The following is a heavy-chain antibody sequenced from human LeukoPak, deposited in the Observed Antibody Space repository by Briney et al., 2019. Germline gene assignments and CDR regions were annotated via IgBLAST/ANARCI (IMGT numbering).Heavy chain of an antibody. J-gene: IGHJ4*02. D-gene: IGHD1-26*01. CDR2: ISYDKSKK. CDR3: VKGFMMLIVGLDY. CDR1: GFTLSDYG. V-gene: IGHV3-30*18. Sequence: QPGGSLRLSCAASGFTLSDYGMHWVRQAPGKGLEWVAVISYDKSKKYYADSVKGRFTISRDNSKNTLYPQMNSLRAEDTAVYYCVKGFMMLIVGLDYWGQGTLVTVSS.